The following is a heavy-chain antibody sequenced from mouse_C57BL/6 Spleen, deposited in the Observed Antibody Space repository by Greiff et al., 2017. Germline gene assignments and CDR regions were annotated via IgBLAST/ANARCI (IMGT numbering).Heavy chain of an antibody. CDR3: ARPSYYYGSSLYYFDY. V-gene: IGHV5-17*01. CDR2: ISSGSSTI. CDR1: GFTFSDYG. J-gene: IGHJ2*01. D-gene: IGHD1-1*01. Sequence: EVKLVESGGGLVKPGGSLKLSCAASGFTFSDYGMHWVRQAPEKGLEWVAYISSGSSTIYYADTVKGRFTISRDNAKNTLCLQMTSLRSEDTAMYYGARPSYYYGSSLYYFDYWGQGTTLTVSS.